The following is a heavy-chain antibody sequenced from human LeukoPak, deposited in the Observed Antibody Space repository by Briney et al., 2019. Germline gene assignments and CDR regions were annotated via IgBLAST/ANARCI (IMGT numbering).Heavy chain of an antibody. J-gene: IGHJ4*02. CDR2: IYTSGST. CDR3: ARVGSSSWLWYFDY. V-gene: IGHV4-4*07. CDR1: GGSISSYY. Sequence: SETLPLTCTVSGGSISSYYWSWIRQPAGKGLEWIGRIYTSGSTNYNPSLKSRVTMSVDTSKNQFSLKLSSVTAADTAVYYCARVGSSSWLWYFDYWGQGTLVAVSS. D-gene: IGHD6-13*01.